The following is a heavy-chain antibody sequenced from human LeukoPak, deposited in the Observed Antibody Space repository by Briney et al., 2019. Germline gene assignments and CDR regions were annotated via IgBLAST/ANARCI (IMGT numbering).Heavy chain of an antibody. V-gene: IGHV3-30-3*01. CDR3: ARAAYHYGMDV. Sequence: GGSLRLSCAASGFTFSSYAMHWVRQAPGKGLEWVAVISYDGSNKYYADSVKGRFTISRDNSKNTLYLQMNSLRAEDTAVYYCARAAYHYGMDVWGQGTRVTVSS. J-gene: IGHJ6*02. CDR1: GFTFSSYA. CDR2: ISYDGSNK.